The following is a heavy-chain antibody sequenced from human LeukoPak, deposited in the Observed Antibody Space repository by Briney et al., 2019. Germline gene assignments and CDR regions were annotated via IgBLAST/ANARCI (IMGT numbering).Heavy chain of an antibody. Sequence: ASVKVSCKASGYTFTSYYMHWVRQAPGQGLEWMGIINPSGGSTSYAPKFQGRATMTRDTSTSTVYMKLSSLRSENTGVYYCARDAVGASLYYCYAMDVWGQGTTVTVSS. CDR2: INPSGGST. CDR1: GYTFTSYY. CDR3: ARDAVGASLYYCYAMDV. V-gene: IGHV1-46*01. D-gene: IGHD1-26*01. J-gene: IGHJ6*02.